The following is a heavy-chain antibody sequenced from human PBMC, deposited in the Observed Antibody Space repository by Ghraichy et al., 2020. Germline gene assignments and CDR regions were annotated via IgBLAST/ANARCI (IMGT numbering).Heavy chain of an antibody. D-gene: IGHD2-8*01. V-gene: IGHV3-30*01. CDR1: GFNFNSYA. J-gene: IGHJ4*02. CDR3: VRDDPAN. CDR2: KLYDGSQR. Sequence: GESLNISCVASGFNFNSYAMHWVRQAPGKDLEWVAAKLYDGSQRLYAESVRGRFTISRDNSKNTLFLEMDSLRPDDTAVYHCVRDDPANWGQGTLVTVSS.